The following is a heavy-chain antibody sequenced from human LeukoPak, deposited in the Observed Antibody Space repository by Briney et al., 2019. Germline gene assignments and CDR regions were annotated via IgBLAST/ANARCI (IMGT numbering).Heavy chain of an antibody. Sequence: SETLSLTCAVYGGSFSGYYWSWIRQPPGKGLEWIGEINHSGSTNYNPSLKSRVTISVDTSKNQCFLKLSSVAAADTAVYYCARRGFIAMVKDWGQGTLVTVSS. CDR3: ARRGFIAMVKD. CDR1: GGSFSGYY. V-gene: IGHV4-34*01. CDR2: INHSGST. J-gene: IGHJ4*02. D-gene: IGHD5-18*01.